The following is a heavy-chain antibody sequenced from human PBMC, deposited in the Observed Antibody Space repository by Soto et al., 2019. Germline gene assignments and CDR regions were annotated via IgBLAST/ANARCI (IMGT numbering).Heavy chain of an antibody. CDR1: GGSISSYY. V-gene: IGHV4-59*08. Sequence: SETLSLTCTVSGGSISSYYWSWIRQPPGKGLEWIGYIYYSGSTNYNPSLKSRVTISVDTSKNQFSLKLSSVTAADTAVYYCARHPLPFDYGDHVGWFDPWGQGTLVTVSS. CDR3: ARHPLPFDYGDHVGWFDP. J-gene: IGHJ5*02. CDR2: IYYSGST. D-gene: IGHD4-17*01.